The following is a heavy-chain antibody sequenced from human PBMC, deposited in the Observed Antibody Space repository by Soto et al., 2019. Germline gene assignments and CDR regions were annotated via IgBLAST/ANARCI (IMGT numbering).Heavy chain of an antibody. CDR3: AAETTVTTGTDAFDI. D-gene: IGHD4-17*01. CDR1: GFTFTSSA. J-gene: IGHJ3*02. CDR2: IVVGSGNT. V-gene: IGHV1-58*02. Sequence: QLVESGGGVVQPGRSLRLSCAASGFTFTSSAMQWVRQARGQRLEWIGWIVVGSGNTNYAQKFQERVTITRDMSTSTAYMELSSLRSEDTAVYYCAAETTVTTGTDAFDIWGQGTMVTVSS.